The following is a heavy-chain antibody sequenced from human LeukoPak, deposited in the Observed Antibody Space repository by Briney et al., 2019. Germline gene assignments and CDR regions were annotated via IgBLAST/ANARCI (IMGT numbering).Heavy chain of an antibody. Sequence: GGSLRLSCAASGFTFSNYSMNWVRQAPGKGLEWVSSISSSSSYIYYADSVKGRFTISRDNAKNSLYLQMNSLRAEDTAVYYCARGQRLTLNDWFDPWGQGTLVTVSS. CDR3: ARGQRLTLNDWFDP. J-gene: IGHJ5*02. CDR2: ISSSSSYI. V-gene: IGHV3-21*01. D-gene: IGHD3-16*01. CDR1: GFTFSNYS.